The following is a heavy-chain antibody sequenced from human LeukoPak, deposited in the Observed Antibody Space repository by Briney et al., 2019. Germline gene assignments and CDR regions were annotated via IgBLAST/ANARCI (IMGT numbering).Heavy chain of an antibody. CDR2: IYHTGST. CDR3: ARGKGMVAP. V-gene: IGHV4-59*12. D-gene: IGHD1-26*01. J-gene: IGHJ5*02. Sequence: SETLSLTCTVSGGSISNYYWSWIRQPPGKGLEWIGNIYHTGSTYYNPSLKSRVTISVDTSKNEFSLKLSSVTAADTAMYYCARGKGMVAPWGQGTLVTVSS. CDR1: GGSISNYY.